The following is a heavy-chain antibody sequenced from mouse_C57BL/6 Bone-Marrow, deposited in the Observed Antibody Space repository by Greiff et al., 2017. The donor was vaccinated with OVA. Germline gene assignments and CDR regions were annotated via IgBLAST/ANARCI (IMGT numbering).Heavy chain of an antibody. D-gene: IGHD1-1*01. Sequence: EVKLQQSGPVLVKPGASVKMSCKASGYTFTDYYMNWVKQSHGKSLEWIGVINPYNGGTSYNQKFKGKATLTVDKSSSTAYMELNSLTSEDSAVYYCARDYYGSSYDYWGRGTTLTVSS. CDR1: GYTFTDYY. CDR2: INPYNGGT. J-gene: IGHJ2*01. CDR3: ARDYYGSSYDY. V-gene: IGHV1-19*01.